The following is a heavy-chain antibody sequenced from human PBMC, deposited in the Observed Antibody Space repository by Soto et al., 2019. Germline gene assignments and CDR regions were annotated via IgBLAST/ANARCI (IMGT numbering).Heavy chain of an antibody. CDR2: IYYSGDT. V-gene: IGHV4-59*01. CDR1: GDSLNSYY. Sequence: QVQLQESGPGLVKPSETLSLTCSVSGDSLNSYYWSWIRQSPGKGLEWLGYIYYSGDTKYNPSLQSRHSISRDTTENPFSPRPSSVTAADTAVYFCARDRNKLWKNDAFDIWGQGTMVTVSS. CDR3: ARDRNKLWKNDAFDI. J-gene: IGHJ3*02. D-gene: IGHD1-1*01.